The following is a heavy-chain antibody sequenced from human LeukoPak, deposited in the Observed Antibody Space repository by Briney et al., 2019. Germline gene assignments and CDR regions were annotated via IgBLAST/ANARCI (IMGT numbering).Heavy chain of an antibody. CDR2: ISGSGGST. D-gene: IGHD2-15*01. CDR3: AKDRVTYCSGGSCYSGFDY. Sequence: GGSLRLSCAASGFTFSSYAMSWVRQAPGRGLEWVSAISGSGGSTYYADSVKGRFTISRDNSKNTLYLQMNSLRAEDTALYYCAKDRVTYCSGGSCYSGFDYWDQGTLVTVSS. V-gene: IGHV3-23*01. CDR1: GFTFSSYA. J-gene: IGHJ4*02.